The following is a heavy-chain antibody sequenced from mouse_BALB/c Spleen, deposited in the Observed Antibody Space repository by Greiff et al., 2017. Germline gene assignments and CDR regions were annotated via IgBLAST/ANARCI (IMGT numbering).Heavy chain of an antibody. Sequence: EVQGVESGGGLVQPGGSLRLSCATSGFTFTDYYMSWVRQPPGKALEWLGFIRNKANGYTTEYSASVKGRFTISRDNSQSILYLQMNTLRAEDSATYYCARDHDYDWYFDVWGAGTTVTVSS. CDR3: ARDHDYDWYFDV. CDR1: GFTFTDYY. D-gene: IGHD2-4*01. J-gene: IGHJ1*01. V-gene: IGHV7-3*02. CDR2: IRNKANGYTT.